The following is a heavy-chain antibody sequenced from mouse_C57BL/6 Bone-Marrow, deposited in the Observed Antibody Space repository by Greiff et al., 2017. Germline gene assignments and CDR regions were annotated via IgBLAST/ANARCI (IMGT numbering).Heavy chain of an antibody. D-gene: IGHD2-4*01. V-gene: IGHV1-18*01. J-gene: IGHJ1*03. CDR2: INPNNGGT. CDR3: ARRIYDYGWYFDV. CDR1: GYTFTDYN. Sequence: EVQLVESGPELVKPGASVKIPCKASGYTFTDYNMDWVKQSHGKSLEWIGDINPNNGGTIYNQKFKGKATLTVDKSSSTAYMELRSLTSEDTAVYYCARRIYDYGWYFDVWGTGSTVTVSS.